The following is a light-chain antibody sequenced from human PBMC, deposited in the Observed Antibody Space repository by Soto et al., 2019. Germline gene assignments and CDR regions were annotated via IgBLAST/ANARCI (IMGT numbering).Light chain of an antibody. Sequence: VLTQSPGTLSLSPGEKATLSCRASQTVTRNFLAWYQAKPGQAPRLLIYGASSKATGSPDRFSGSGSGTDFTLTISRLEPEDFAVYYCQQYGSSPLTFGGGTKVDIK. J-gene: IGKJ4*01. CDR1: QTVTRNF. V-gene: IGKV3-20*01. CDR3: QQYGSSPLT. CDR2: GAS.